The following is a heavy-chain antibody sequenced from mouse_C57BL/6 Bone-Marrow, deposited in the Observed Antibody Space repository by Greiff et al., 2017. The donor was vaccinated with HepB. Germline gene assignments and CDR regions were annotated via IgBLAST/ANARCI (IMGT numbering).Heavy chain of an antibody. CDR2: ILPGSGST. CDR1: GYTFTGYW. J-gene: IGHJ4*01. Sequence: VQLVESGAELMKPGASVKLSCKATGYTFTGYWIEWVKQRPGHGLEWIGEILPGSGSTNYNEKFKGKATFTADTSSNTAYMQLSSLTTEDSAIYYCAPITTVVAPEGYAMDYWGQGTSVTVSS. D-gene: IGHD1-1*01. V-gene: IGHV1-9*01. CDR3: APITTVVAPEGYAMDY.